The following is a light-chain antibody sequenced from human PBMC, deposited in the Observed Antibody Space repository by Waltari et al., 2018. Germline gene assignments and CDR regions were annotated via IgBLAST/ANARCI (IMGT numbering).Light chain of an antibody. CDR1: QSVDRY. V-gene: IGKV3-20*01. J-gene: IGKJ1*01. CDR3: QKYVNLPAT. CDR2: DAS. Sequence: EIVLTQSPGTPALSPGERATLSCRASQSVDRYVAWYQQKPGQAPRLLIYDASTRATGIPDRFSGSGSGTDFSLTISRLESKDFAVYYCQKYVNLPATFGQGTKVEIK.